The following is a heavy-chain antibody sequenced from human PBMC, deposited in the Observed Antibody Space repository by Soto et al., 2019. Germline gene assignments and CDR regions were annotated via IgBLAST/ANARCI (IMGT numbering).Heavy chain of an antibody. Sequence: GGSLRLSCAASGFTFSSYWMSWVRQAPGKGLEWVANIKQDGSEKYYVDSVKGRFTISRDNAKNSLYLQMNSLRAEDTAVYYCARGHDYVWGSYRFDAFDIWGQGTMVTVS. CDR2: IKQDGSEK. CDR3: ARGHDYVWGSYRFDAFDI. CDR1: GFTFSSYW. D-gene: IGHD3-16*02. V-gene: IGHV3-7*04. J-gene: IGHJ3*02.